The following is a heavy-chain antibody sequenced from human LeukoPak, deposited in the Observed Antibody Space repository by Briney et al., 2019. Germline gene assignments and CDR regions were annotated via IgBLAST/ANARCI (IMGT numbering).Heavy chain of an antibody. J-gene: IGHJ4*02. D-gene: IGHD2-2*01. CDR2: ISWNSGSI. Sequence: GGSLRLSCAASGFTFDDYAMHWVRQAPGKGLEWVSGISWNSGSIGYADSVKGRFTISRDNAKNSLYLQMNSLRAEDTAVYYCARAVVVVPAAMLDYWGQGTLVTVSS. V-gene: IGHV3-9*01. CDR3: ARAVVVVPAAMLDY. CDR1: GFTFDDYA.